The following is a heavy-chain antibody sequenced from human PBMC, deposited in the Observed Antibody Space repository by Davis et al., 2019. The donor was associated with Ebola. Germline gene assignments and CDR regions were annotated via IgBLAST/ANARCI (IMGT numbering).Heavy chain of an antibody. CDR1: GFTFSTYT. CDR2: ITSNSYI. Sequence: GESLKISCAASGFTFSTYTMNWVRQAPGKGLEWVSSITSNSYIYYADSVKGRFTISRDNAKNSLYLQMNSLRDEDTAVYYCARDGGDYYDSSGYYYWGQGTLVTVSS. V-gene: IGHV3-21*01. D-gene: IGHD3-22*01. J-gene: IGHJ4*02. CDR3: ARDGGDYYDSSGYYY.